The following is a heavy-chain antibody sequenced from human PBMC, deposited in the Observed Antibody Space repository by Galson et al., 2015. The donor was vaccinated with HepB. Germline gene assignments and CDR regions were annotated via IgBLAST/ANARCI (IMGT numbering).Heavy chain of an antibody. D-gene: IGHD3-10*01. CDR3: ARDSVRRYGMDV. J-gene: IGHJ6*02. V-gene: IGHV3-30*03. CDR1: GFTFTNYG. CDR2: IPYDGGNR. Sequence: SLRLSCAASGFTFTNYGMHWVRQAPGKGLEWVAVIPYDGGNRYYGDSVKGRFTISRDNSKNTLYLQMNSLRAEDTAVYYCARDSVRRYGMDVWGQGTTVTVSS.